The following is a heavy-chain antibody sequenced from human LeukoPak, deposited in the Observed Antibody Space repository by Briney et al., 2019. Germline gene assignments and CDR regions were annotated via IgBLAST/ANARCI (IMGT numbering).Heavy chain of an antibody. CDR1: GFTFSSYG. CDR3: ARGVVAAPQTFDY. Sequence: GSLRLSCAASGFTFSSYGMHWVRQAPGKGLEWIGYIYHTGSTNYNPSLKSRVTMSVDTSKNQFSLKLSSVTAADTAVYYCARGVVAAPQTFDYWGQGTLVAVSS. V-gene: IGHV4-59*13. CDR2: IYHTGST. J-gene: IGHJ4*02. D-gene: IGHD2-15*01.